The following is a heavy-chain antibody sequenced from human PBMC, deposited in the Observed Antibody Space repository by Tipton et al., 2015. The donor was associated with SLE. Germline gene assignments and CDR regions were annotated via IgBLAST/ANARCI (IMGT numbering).Heavy chain of an antibody. J-gene: IGHJ4*02. D-gene: IGHD1-26*01. CDR1: GYSISSGYY. Sequence: TLSLTCTVSGYSISSGYYWGWIRQPPGKGLEWIGSIYHSGSTYYNPSLKSRSTISVDTSKNQFSLKLSSVTAADTAVYYCVRSYDYWGQGTLVTVSS. V-gene: IGHV4-38-2*02. CDR2: IYHSGST. CDR3: VRSYDY.